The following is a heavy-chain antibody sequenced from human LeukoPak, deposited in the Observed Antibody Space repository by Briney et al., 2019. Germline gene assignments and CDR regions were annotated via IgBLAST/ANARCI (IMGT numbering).Heavy chain of an antibody. CDR1: GFTFSSYW. D-gene: IGHD3-9*01. J-gene: IGHJ4*02. V-gene: IGHV3-7*01. CDR3: ARDLAYYDILTGYLVDDY. CDR2: IKQDGSEK. Sequence: QPGGSLRLSCAASGFTFSSYWMSWVRQAPGKGLEWVANIKQDGSEKYYVDSVKGRFTISRDNAKNSLYLQMNSLRAEDTAVYYCARDLAYYDILTGYLVDDYWGQGTLVTVSS.